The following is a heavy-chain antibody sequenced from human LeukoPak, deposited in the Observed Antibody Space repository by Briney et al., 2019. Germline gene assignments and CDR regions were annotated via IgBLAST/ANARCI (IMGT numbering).Heavy chain of an antibody. CDR3: ARGYYDSRGYSNTFDM. J-gene: IGHJ3*02. D-gene: IGHD3-22*01. Sequence: KPSETLSLTCAVSGASISSSYWSWIRQPPGKGLEWIGYINYSGNTKYNPSLESRVTISVDASNNQFSLRLSSVTAADTAFYYCARGYYDSRGYSNTFDMWGQGTLVTVSS. V-gene: IGHV4-59*01. CDR2: INYSGNT. CDR1: GASISSSY.